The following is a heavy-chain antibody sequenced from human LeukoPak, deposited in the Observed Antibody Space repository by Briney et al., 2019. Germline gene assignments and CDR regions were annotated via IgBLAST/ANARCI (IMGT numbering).Heavy chain of an antibody. V-gene: IGHV3-53*04. CDR3: ARAWSQAFDS. CDR2: IYSGGST. Sequence: PGGSLRLSCAASGFTFSSYGMHWVRQAPGKGLEWVSVIYSGGSTYYADSVKGRFTISRHNSKNTLYLQMNSLRAEDTAVYYCARAWSQAFDSWGQGTLVTVSS. CDR1: GFTFSSYG. D-gene: IGHD2-15*01. J-gene: IGHJ4*02.